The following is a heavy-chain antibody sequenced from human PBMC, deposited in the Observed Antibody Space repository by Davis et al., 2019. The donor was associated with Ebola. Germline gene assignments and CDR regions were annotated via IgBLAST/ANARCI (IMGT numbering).Heavy chain of an antibody. V-gene: IGHV4-39*01. CDR2: IYYSGST. D-gene: IGHD2-15*01. J-gene: IGHJ4*02. Sequence: MPAGSLRLSCTVSGGSISSRSYYWGWTRQTPGKGLEWFGSIYYSGSTDYNPSLKSRVTISVDTSRNQFSLRLNSVTAADTAVYYCASREVASGPVDYWGQGTLVSVSS. CDR3: ASREVASGPVDY. CDR1: GGSISSRSYY.